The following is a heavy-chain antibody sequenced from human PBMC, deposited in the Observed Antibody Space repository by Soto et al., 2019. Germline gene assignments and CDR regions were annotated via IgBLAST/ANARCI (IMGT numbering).Heavy chain of an antibody. V-gene: IGHV4-34*01. Sequence: SETLSLTCAVYGGSFSGYYWSWIRQPPGKGLEWIGEINHSGSTNYNPSLKSRVTISVDTSKNQFSLKLSSVTAADTAVYYCARKKGYCSGGSCESRRLNNWFDPWGQGTLVTVSS. D-gene: IGHD2-15*01. CDR3: ARKKGYCSGGSCESRRLNNWFDP. CDR1: GGSFSGYY. J-gene: IGHJ5*02. CDR2: INHSGST.